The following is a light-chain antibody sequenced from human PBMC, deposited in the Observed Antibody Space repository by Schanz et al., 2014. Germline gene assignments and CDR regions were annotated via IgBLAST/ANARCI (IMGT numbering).Light chain of an antibody. Sequence: QSALTQPASVSGSPGQSITISCTGTSSDVGGYNYVSWYQQHPGKAPKLMIYEVSKRPSGVPDRFSGSKSGNTASLTVSGLQAEDEAVYFCSSYAGGALVLFGGGTKLTVL. J-gene: IGLJ2*01. CDR2: EVS. CDR3: SSYAGGALVL. CDR1: SSDVGGYNY. V-gene: IGLV2-8*01.